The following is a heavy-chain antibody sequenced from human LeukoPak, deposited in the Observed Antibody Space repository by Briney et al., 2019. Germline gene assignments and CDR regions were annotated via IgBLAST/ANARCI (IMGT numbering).Heavy chain of an antibody. V-gene: IGHV4-39*07. J-gene: IGHJ3*02. CDR3: ARDGGVVWLRYSESDAFDI. CDR1: GGSISSSSYY. Sequence: PSETLSLTCTVSGGSISSSSYYWGWIRQPPGKGLEWIGIIYYSGSTYYNPSLKSRVTISVDTSKNQFSLKLSSVTAADTAVYYCARDGGVVWLRYSESDAFDIWGQGTMVTVSS. D-gene: IGHD3-9*01. CDR2: IYYSGST.